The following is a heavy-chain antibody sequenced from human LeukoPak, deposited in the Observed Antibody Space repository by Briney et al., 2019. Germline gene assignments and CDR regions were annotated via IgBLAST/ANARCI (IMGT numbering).Heavy chain of an antibody. CDR1: GGSISSYY. D-gene: IGHD5-18*01. J-gene: IGHJ4*02. CDR3: ARGEGYNYGYIDY. Sequence: SETLSLTCTVSGGSISSYYWSWIRQPPGKGLEWIGYIYYSGSTNYNPSLKSRVTISVDTSKNQFSLKLSSVTAADTAVYYCARGEGYNYGYIDYWGQGTLVTVSS. CDR2: IYYSGST. V-gene: IGHV4-59*01.